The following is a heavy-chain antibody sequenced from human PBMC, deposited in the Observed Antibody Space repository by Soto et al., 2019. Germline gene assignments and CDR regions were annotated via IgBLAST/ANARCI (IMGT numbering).Heavy chain of an antibody. Sequence: SETLSLTCTVSGGSISSYYWSWIRQPPGKGLEWVGYIYYSGSTNYNPSLKSRVTISVDTSKNQFSLKLSSVTAADTAVYYCGRARPTLTTIDYRGRGTLVTGST. J-gene: IGHJ4*02. CDR2: IYYSGST. CDR1: GGSISSYY. V-gene: IGHV4-59*01. CDR3: GRARPTLTTIDY. D-gene: IGHD4-17*01.